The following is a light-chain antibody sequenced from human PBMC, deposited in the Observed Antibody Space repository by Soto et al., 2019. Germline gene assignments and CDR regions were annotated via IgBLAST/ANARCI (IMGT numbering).Light chain of an antibody. Sequence: DIQMTQSPSTLSASVGDRVTITCRASQSISSWLAWYQQKPGKAPKLPIYDASSLESGVPSRFSGSGSGTEFTLTISSLQPDDFATYYCQQYNSYSFTFGPGTKVDIK. CDR2: DAS. CDR1: QSISSW. J-gene: IGKJ3*01. V-gene: IGKV1-5*01. CDR3: QQYNSYSFT.